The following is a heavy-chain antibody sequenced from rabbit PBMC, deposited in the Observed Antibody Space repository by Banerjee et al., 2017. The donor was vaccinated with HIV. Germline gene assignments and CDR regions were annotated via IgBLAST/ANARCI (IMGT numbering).Heavy chain of an antibody. CDR2: IYTGDGST. D-gene: IGHD8-1*01. V-gene: IGHV1S43*01. Sequence: QQQLEESGGGLVKPEGSLTLTCTASGFTLSSYYCMCWVRQAPGKGLEWIACIYTGDGSTWYASWAKGRFTISKSTSLNTVTLQMTNLTGADTATYFCARLRGGNGHYTLWGPGTLVTVS. CDR3: ARLRGGNGHYTL. CDR1: GFTLSSYYC. J-gene: IGHJ4*01.